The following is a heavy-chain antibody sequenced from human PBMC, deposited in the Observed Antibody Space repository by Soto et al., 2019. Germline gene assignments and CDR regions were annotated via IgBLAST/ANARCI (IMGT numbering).Heavy chain of an antibody. V-gene: IGHV3-23*01. CDR2: ISGSGGST. CDR3: AKGPARYCSSTSCYSPFDD. D-gene: IGHD2-2*01. Sequence: EVQLLESGGGLVQPGGSLRLSCAASGFTFSSYAMSWVRQAPGKGLEWVSAISGSGGSTYYADSVKGRFTISRDNSKNTLYLQMNSLRAEDTAVYYCAKGPARYCSSTSCYSPFDDWGQGTLVTVSS. CDR1: GFTFSSYA. J-gene: IGHJ4*02.